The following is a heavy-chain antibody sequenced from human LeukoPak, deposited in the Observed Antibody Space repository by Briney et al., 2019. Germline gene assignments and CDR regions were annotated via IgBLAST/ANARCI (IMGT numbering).Heavy chain of an antibody. V-gene: IGHV5-51*01. CDR2: IYPGDSDI. CDR3: VRRATGDPSGFDY. Sequence: GEAPKILCWGSCYIITSYWIGWVRQQPGKGVEGLGMIYPGDSDIRYSPSFQGQVTISADKSISTAYLQWSSLKASDTAMYYCVRRATGDPSGFDYWGQGTLVTVSS. CDR1: CYIITSYW. J-gene: IGHJ4*02. D-gene: IGHD1-26*01.